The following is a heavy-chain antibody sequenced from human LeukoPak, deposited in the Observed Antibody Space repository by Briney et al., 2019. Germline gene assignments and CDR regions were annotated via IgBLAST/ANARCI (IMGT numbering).Heavy chain of an antibody. CDR1: GGTFSSYT. D-gene: IGHD1-14*01. CDR3: ARATGAASSLYMDV. V-gene: IGHV1-69*02. Sequence: VKVSCKASGGTFSSYTISWVRQAPGQGLEWMGRIIPILGIANYAQKFQGRVTITADKSTSTAYMELSSLRSEDTAVYYCARATGAASSLYMDVWGKGTTVTVSS. J-gene: IGHJ6*03. CDR2: IIPILGIA.